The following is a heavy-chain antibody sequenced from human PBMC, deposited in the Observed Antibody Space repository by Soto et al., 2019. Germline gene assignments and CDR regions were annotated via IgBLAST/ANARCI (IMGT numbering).Heavy chain of an antibody. J-gene: IGHJ6*02. CDR3: ARDLSDSSSWYRGTYYYYGMDV. D-gene: IGHD6-13*01. CDR2: IYSGGST. CDR1: GFTVSSNY. V-gene: IGHV3-66*01. Sequence: PGGSLRLSCAASGFTVSSNYMSWVRQAPGKGLEWVSVIYSGGSTYYADSVKGRFTISRDNSKNTLYLQMNSLRAEDTAVYYCARDLSDSSSWYRGTYYYYGMDVWGQGTTVTVSS.